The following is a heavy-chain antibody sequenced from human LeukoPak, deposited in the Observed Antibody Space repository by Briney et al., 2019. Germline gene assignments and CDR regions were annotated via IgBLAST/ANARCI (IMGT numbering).Heavy chain of an antibody. Sequence: PSETLSLTCTVSGVSISSGSYYWSWIRQPAGKGLEWIGRIYTSGSTNYNPSLKSRVTMSVDTSKNQFSLKLSSVTAADTAVYYCARGEDYWGHGTLVTVSS. CDR1: GVSISSGSYY. J-gene: IGHJ4*01. CDR3: ARGEDY. V-gene: IGHV4-61*02. CDR2: IYTSGST.